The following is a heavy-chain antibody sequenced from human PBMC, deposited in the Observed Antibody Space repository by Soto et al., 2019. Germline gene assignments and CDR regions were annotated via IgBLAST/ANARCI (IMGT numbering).Heavy chain of an antibody. V-gene: IGHV3-23*01. Sequence: EVQLLESGGGLLQPGGSLRLSCAASGFTCSSYAMSWVRQAPGRGLECFSAISGSGGGTYYAGSVQGRFTITRDNSKNTLYLQMSSLRAEDTAVYYCAIAPGYNSPLRLDYWGQGTLVSVSS. CDR2: ISGSGGGT. D-gene: IGHD2-2*02. CDR1: GFTCSSYA. J-gene: IGHJ4*02. CDR3: AIAPGYNSPLRLDY.